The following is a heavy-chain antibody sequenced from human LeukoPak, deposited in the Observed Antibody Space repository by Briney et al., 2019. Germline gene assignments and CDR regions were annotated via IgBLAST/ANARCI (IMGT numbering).Heavy chain of an antibody. V-gene: IGHV4-4*02. D-gene: IGHD2-2*01. CDR1: GGSISSSNW. Sequence: PSGTLSLTCAVSGGSISSSNWWSWVRQPPGKGLEWIGEIYHSGSTNYNPSLKSRVTISVDTSKNQFSLKLSSVTAADTAVYYCARDLCTSCYGGAFDIWGQGTMVTVSS. CDR3: ARDLCTSCYGGAFDI. J-gene: IGHJ3*02. CDR2: IYHSGST.